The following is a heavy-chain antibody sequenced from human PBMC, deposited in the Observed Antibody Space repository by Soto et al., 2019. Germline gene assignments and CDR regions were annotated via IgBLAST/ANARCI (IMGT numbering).Heavy chain of an antibody. Sequence: QVKLQESGPGLATPSGTLSLTCAVSGVSISSGNWWTWVRQSPQRGLEYIGEIFHDGTANYSPSFERRVAISVDTSKNQFSLKLTSVTAADTAIYFCARLVYDTRLNSMYFDFWGQGTLVTVSS. D-gene: IGHD3-22*01. CDR3: ARLVYDTRLNSMYFDF. V-gene: IGHV4-4*02. CDR2: IFHDGTA. J-gene: IGHJ4*02. CDR1: GVSISSGNW.